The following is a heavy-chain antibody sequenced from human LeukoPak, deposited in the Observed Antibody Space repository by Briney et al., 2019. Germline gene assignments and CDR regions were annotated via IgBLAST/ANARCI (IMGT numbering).Heavy chain of an antibody. J-gene: IGHJ4*02. V-gene: IGHV3-23*01. CDR1: RFTFSTFA. Sequence: GGSLRLSCAASRFTFSTFAMIWVRQPPGKGLEWVSSIFPSGGEIHYADSVRGRFTISRDNSKSTLSLQVNSLRAEDTAVYYCARALNYYDSSGSPLGRWGQGTLVTVSS. CDR3: ARALNYYDSSGSPLGR. CDR2: IFPSGGEI. D-gene: IGHD3-22*01.